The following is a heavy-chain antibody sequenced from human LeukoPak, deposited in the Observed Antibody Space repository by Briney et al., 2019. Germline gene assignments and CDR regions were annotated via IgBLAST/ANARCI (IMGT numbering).Heavy chain of an antibody. CDR3: AKTSIAVAKPFDY. V-gene: IGHV3-23*01. CDR1: GFTLSSCA. Sequence: GGSLRLSCAASGFTLSSCAMSWVRQAPGKGLEWVSAISSSGYSTYYADSVKGRFTISRDNSKNTLYLQMNSLRAEDTAVYYCAKTSIAVAKPFDYWGQGTLVTVSS. CDR2: ISSSGYST. D-gene: IGHD6-19*01. J-gene: IGHJ4*02.